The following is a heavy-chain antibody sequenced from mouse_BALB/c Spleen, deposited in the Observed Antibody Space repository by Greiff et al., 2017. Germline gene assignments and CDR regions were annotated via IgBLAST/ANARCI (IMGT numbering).Heavy chain of an antibody. CDR2: ISYSGST. V-gene: IGHV3-8*02. CDR3: ERWRLYLLPSDAMDD. Sequence: EVQLVESGPSLVKPSQTLSLTCSVTGDSITSGYWNWIRKFPGNKLEYMGYISYSGSTYYNPALKSRISITRDTSKNQYYLQLNTVTTEDTATEFCERWRLYLLPSDAMDDWGQGTSVTVSS. D-gene: IGHD5-1-1*01. J-gene: IGHJ4*01. CDR1: GDSITSGY.